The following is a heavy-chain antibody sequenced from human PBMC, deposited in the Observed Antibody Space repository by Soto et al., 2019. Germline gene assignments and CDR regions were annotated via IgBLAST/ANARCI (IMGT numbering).Heavy chain of an antibody. Sequence: SETLSLTCAVYGGSFSGYYWSWIRQPPGKGLEWIGEINHSGSTNYNPSLKSRVTISVDTSKNQFSLKLSSVTAADTAVYYCARAIMITFGGVIATTPITNWFDPWGQGTLVTVSS. D-gene: IGHD3-16*02. CDR1: GGSFSGYY. V-gene: IGHV4-34*01. CDR2: INHSGST. CDR3: ARAIMITFGGVIATTPITNWFDP. J-gene: IGHJ5*02.